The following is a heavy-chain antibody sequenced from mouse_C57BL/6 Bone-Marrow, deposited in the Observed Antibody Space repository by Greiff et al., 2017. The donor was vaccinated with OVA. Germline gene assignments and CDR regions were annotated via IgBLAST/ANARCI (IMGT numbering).Heavy chain of an antibody. CDR3: TTGDDYGSSYGFAY. CDR1: GFNIKDYY. Sequence: VQLQQSGAELVRPGASVKLSCTASGFNIKDYYMHWVKQRPEQGLEWIGRIDPEDGDTEYAPKFQGKATMTADTSSNTAYLQLSILTSEDTAVYYCTTGDDYGSSYGFAYWGQGTLVTVSA. CDR2: IDPEDGDT. V-gene: IGHV14-1*01. J-gene: IGHJ3*01. D-gene: IGHD1-1*01.